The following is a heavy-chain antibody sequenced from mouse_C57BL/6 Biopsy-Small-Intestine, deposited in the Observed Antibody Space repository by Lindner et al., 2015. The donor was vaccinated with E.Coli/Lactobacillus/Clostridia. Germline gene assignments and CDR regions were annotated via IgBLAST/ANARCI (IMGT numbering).Heavy chain of an antibody. CDR2: IWTNGRT. CDR1: EFSLTSFG. V-gene: IGHV2-6*01. D-gene: IGHD2-3*01. Sequence: VQLQESGPGLVAPSQRLSITCTVSEFSLTSFGIDWVRQSPGKGLEWLGVIWTNGRTNYNSALQSRLSISKDNSRGQVFLKMDSLQTDDTAMYYCASARGDGSFSYWGQGTLVTVSA. J-gene: IGHJ3*01. CDR3: ASARGDGSFSY.